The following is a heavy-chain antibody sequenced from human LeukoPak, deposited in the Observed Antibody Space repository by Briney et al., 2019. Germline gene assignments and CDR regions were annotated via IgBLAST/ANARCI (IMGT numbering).Heavy chain of an antibody. V-gene: IGHV4-59*01. CDR1: GGSISSYN. Sequence: PSETLSLTCTVSGGSISSYNWSWIRQPPGKGLEWIGYIYYSGSTNYNPSLKSRVTISVDTSKNQFSLKLSSVTAADTAVYYCARGNSYGSYYFDYWGQGTLVTVSS. CDR3: ARGNSYGSYYFDY. CDR2: IYYSGST. D-gene: IGHD5-18*01. J-gene: IGHJ4*02.